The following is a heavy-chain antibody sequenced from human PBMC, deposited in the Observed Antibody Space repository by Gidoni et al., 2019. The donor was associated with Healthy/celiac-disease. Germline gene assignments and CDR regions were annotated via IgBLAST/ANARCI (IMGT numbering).Heavy chain of an antibody. CDR3: AREGLSEMATMGDY. Sequence: QVQLQESGPGLVKPSETLSLTCPVSGYSISSGYYWGWIRQPPGKGLEWIGSIYHSGSTYDNPSLKSRVTISVDTSKNQFSLKLSSVTAADTAVYYCAREGLSEMATMGDYWGQGTLVTVSS. CDR2: IYHSGST. V-gene: IGHV4-38-2*02. J-gene: IGHJ4*02. CDR1: GYSISSGYY. D-gene: IGHD5-12*01.